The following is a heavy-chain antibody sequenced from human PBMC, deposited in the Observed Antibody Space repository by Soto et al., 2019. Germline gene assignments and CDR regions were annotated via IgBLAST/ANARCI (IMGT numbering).Heavy chain of an antibody. J-gene: IGHJ4*02. Sequence: LETLSLTCTVSGGSISSYYWSWIRQPPGKGLEWIGYIYYSGSTRYNPSLKSRVTISVDTSKNQFSLKLSSVTAADTAVYYCARKLGYCTGVNCPFDSWGQGTLVTVSS. CDR2: IYYSGST. D-gene: IGHD2-8*02. CDR1: GGSISSYY. V-gene: IGHV4-59*08. CDR3: ARKLGYCTGVNCPFDS.